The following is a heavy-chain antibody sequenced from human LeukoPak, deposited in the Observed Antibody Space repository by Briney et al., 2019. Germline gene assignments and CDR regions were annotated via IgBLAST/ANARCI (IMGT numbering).Heavy chain of an antibody. CDR3: ARRRRSSWAFDY. Sequence: PSETLSLTCTVSGGSISSYYWSRIRQPPGKGLEWIGYIYYSGSTNYNPSLKSRVTISVDTSKNQFSLKLSSVTAADTAVYYCARRRRSSWAFDYWGQGTLVTVSS. CDR1: GGSISSYY. CDR2: IYYSGST. J-gene: IGHJ4*02. D-gene: IGHD6-13*01. V-gene: IGHV4-59*08.